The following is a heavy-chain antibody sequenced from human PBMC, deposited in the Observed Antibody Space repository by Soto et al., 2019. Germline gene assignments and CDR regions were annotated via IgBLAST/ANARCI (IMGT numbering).Heavy chain of an antibody. CDR1: GYTFTSFG. CDR3: ARGPIAVAGTGYY. Sequence: GASVKVSCKASGYTFTSFGIGWVRQAPGQGLEWMGWISAYNGNTNYAQKFQGRVTITRDTSASTAYMELSSLRSEDTAVYYCARGPIAVAGTGYYWGQGTLVTVSS. J-gene: IGHJ4*02. D-gene: IGHD6-19*01. V-gene: IGHV1-18*01. CDR2: ISAYNGNT.